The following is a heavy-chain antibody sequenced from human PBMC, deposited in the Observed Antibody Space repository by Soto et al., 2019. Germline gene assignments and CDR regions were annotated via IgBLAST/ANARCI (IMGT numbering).Heavy chain of an antibody. CDR3: AAEAYSNYGGYYYDMDV. Sequence: SAKVSCKPFGFTFTSCALQWVRQARGQRLEWIGWIVVGSGNTNYAQKFQERVTITRDMSTSTAYMELSSLRSEDTAVYYCAAEAYSNYGGYYYDMDVWGQGTTVTVSS. D-gene: IGHD4-4*01. CDR2: IVVGSGNT. CDR1: GFTFTSCA. J-gene: IGHJ6*02. V-gene: IGHV1-58*01.